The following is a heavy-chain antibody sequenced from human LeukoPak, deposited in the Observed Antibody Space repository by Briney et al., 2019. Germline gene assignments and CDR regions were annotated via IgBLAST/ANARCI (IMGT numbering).Heavy chain of an antibody. J-gene: IGHJ3*02. CDR1: GGSISSYY. CDR2: IYTSGST. Sequence: SETLSLTCTVSGGSISSYYWSWIRQPAGRGLEWIGRIYTSGSTNSNPSLKSRVTVSVDTSDNQFSLRLSSVTAADTAVYYCAGEVGGSDAFDIWGQGTMVTVSS. CDR3: AGEVGGSDAFDI. D-gene: IGHD1-26*01. V-gene: IGHV4-4*07.